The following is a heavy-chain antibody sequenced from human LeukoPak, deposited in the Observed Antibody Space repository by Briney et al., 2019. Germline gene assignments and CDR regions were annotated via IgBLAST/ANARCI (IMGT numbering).Heavy chain of an antibody. Sequence: GGSLRLSCAASGFTFSSYEMNWVRQAPGQGLEWVSYITNSGSTIYYADSVKGRFTISRDNAKNSLYLQMNSLRAEDTAVYYCARLGGYVKGTPYYYYYYMDVWGKGTTVTVSS. CDR2: ITNSGSTI. D-gene: IGHD6-19*01. CDR3: ARLGGYVKGTPYYYYYYMDV. J-gene: IGHJ6*03. CDR1: GFTFSSYE. V-gene: IGHV3-48*03.